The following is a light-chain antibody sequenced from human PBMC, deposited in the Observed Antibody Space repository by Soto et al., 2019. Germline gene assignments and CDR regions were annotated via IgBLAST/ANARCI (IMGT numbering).Light chain of an antibody. CDR3: QTWGTGIQV. V-gene: IGLV4-69*01. Sequence: QSVLTQSPSASASLGASVKLTCTLSSGHSTYDIAWHQQQPEKGPRFLMKLNSDGSHNKGDGIPDRFSGSSSGTERYLTISSLQSDDEADYYCQTWGTGIQVFGGGTKLTV. CDR2: LNSDGSH. CDR1: SGHSTYD. J-gene: IGLJ2*01.